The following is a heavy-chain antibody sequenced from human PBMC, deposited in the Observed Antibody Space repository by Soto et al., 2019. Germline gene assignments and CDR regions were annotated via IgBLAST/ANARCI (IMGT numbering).Heavy chain of an antibody. D-gene: IGHD3-22*01. V-gene: IGHV4-31*03. CDR1: GVSITNGNYY. J-gene: IGHJ3*02. Sequence: PSATLSLTCTGSGVSITNGNYYWSWILQRPGKGLEWIGYIYNSGSTYYSPSLKSRVTISVDTSKKQFSLNLSSVTAADTAVYYCARTTYDSSGYPIWGQGTMVTVSS. CDR2: IYNSGST. CDR3: ARTTYDSSGYPI.